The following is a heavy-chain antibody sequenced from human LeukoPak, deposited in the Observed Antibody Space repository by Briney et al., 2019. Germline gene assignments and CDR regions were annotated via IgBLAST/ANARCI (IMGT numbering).Heavy chain of an antibody. CDR1: GFTFSSYW. D-gene: IGHD2-8*01. Sequence: GGSLRLSCAASGFTFSSYWMHWVRQAPGKGLVWVSRINSDGSSTSYADSVKGRFTISRDNAKNTLYLQMNSLRAEDTAVYYCARKRVEFSVWPLGYWGQGTLVTVSS. J-gene: IGHJ4*02. CDR2: INSDGSST. CDR3: ARKRVEFSVWPLGY. V-gene: IGHV3-74*01.